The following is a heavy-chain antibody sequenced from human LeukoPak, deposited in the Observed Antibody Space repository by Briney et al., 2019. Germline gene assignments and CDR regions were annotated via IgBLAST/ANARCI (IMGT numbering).Heavy chain of an antibody. CDR3: AKVLSRCNSGWPHGFDY. V-gene: IGHV3-23*01. D-gene: IGHD2/OR15-2a*01. Sequence: GGSLPLSCAASGFPFSNYPMRWLRQPPGKGLEWVSTINDSGCSTYCADSVKSRYTICRDKSKNTLYLQMNSLRVEDTAVYYCAKVLSRCNSGWPHGFDYWGQGTLVTVSS. CDR1: GFPFSNYP. J-gene: IGHJ4*02. CDR2: INDSGCST.